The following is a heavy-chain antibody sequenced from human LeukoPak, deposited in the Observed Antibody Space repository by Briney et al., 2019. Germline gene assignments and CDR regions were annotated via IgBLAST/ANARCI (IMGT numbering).Heavy chain of an antibody. Sequence: GASVKVSRKASGYTFPTYDIHWVRQPTAQGLEWMGWMNPNSGNTGYAQNSQGRVTMTRNTSISTAYMELSSLRSEDKAVYYCARGPNKSDGGNSGSAWFDPWGQGTLVTVSS. J-gene: IGHJ5*02. V-gene: IGHV1-8*01. CDR1: GYTFPTYD. CDR2: MNPNSGNT. D-gene: IGHD4-23*01. CDR3: ARGPNKSDGGNSGSAWFDP.